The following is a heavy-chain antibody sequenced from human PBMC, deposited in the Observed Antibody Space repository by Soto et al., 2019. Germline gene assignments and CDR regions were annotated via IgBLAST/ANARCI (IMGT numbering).Heavy chain of an antibody. D-gene: IGHD3-22*01. J-gene: IGHJ5*02. CDR1: GGSISSYY. CDR2: IYYSGST. V-gene: IGHV4-59*01. Sequence: PSETLSLTCTVSGGSISSYYWRWIRQPPGKGLEWIGYIYYSGSTNYNPSLKSRVTISVDTSKNQFSLKLSSVTAADTAVYYCARDRTDTYYYDSSGYAVGWFDPWGQGTLVTVSS. CDR3: ARDRTDTYYYDSSGYAVGWFDP.